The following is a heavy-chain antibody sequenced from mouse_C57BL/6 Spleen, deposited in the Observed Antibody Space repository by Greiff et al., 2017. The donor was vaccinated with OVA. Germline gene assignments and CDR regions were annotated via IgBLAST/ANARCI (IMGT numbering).Heavy chain of an antibody. CDR1: GYTFTSYW. CDR2: IDPSDSYT. Sequence: VQLQQPGAELVKPGASVKLSCKASGYTFTSYWMQWVKQRPGQGLEWIGEIDPSDSYTNYNQKCKGKATLTVDTSSSTAYMQLSSLTSEDSAVYYCARLGYWGQGTTLTVSS. J-gene: IGHJ2*01. V-gene: IGHV1-50*01. CDR3: ARLGY.